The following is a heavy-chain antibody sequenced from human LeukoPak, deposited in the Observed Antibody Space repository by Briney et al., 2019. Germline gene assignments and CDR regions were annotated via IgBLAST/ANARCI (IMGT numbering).Heavy chain of an antibody. CDR1: GFTFSSYA. D-gene: IGHD3-22*01. CDR3: AKDRPNYYGSNGHYYRRDGDY. CDR2: ITSSGEST. J-gene: IGHJ4*02. V-gene: IGHV3-23*01. Sequence: GGSLRLSCAASGFTFSSYAMSWVRQAPGKGLEWVSSITSSGESTYYAGSVKGRFTISRDNSKNTLYLQMNSLRAEDTAVYYCAKDRPNYYGSNGHYYRRDGDYWGQGTLVTVSS.